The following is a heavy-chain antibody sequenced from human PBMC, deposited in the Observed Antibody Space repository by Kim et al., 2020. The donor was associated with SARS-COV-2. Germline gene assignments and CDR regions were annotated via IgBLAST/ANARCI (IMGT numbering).Heavy chain of an antibody. CDR2: INPNSGGT. CDR3: ARDHYCSGGSCYPLFDY. Sequence: ASVKVSCKASGYTFTGYYMHWVRQAPGQGLEWMGRINPNSGGTNYAQKFQGRVTMTRDTSISTAYMELSRLRSDDTAVYYCARDHYCSGGSCYPLFDYWGQGTLVTVSS. J-gene: IGHJ4*02. CDR1: GYTFTGYY. V-gene: IGHV1-2*06. D-gene: IGHD2-15*01.